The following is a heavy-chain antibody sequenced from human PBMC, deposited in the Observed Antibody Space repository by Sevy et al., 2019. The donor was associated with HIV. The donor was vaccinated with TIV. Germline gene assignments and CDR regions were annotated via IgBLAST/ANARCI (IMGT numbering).Heavy chain of an antibody. J-gene: IGHJ4*02. Sequence: GGSLRLSCAASGFTISDYDMHWVRQAPGKGLEWVAVMSHDGNYKNHADSVKVRFTISRDNFKNTLYLQMNSLRVEDTAVYFCARLFSCGGDCYYLDYWGQGAPVTVSS. CDR1: GFTISDYD. CDR2: MSHDGNYK. D-gene: IGHD2-21*02. CDR3: ARLFSCGGDCYYLDY. V-gene: IGHV3-30*04.